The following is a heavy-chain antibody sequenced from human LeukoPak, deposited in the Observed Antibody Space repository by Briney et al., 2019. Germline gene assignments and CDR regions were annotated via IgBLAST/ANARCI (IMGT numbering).Heavy chain of an antibody. CDR2: IYYSGST. D-gene: IGHD1-26*01. CDR3: ARVGRQDDYYYYYYMDV. J-gene: IGHJ6*03. CDR1: GGSISSYY. V-gene: IGHV4-59*12. Sequence: SETLSLTCTVSGGSISSYYWSWIRQPPGKGLEWIGYIYYSGSTNYNPSLKSRVTISVDTSKNQFSLKLSSVTAADTAVYYCARVGRQDDYYYYYYMDVWGKGTTVTISS.